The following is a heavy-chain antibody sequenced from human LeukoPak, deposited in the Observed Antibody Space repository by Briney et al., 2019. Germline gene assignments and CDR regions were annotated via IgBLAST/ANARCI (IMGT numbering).Heavy chain of an antibody. CDR1: GYTFTSYG. Sequence: ASVKVSCKASGYTFTSYGISWVRQAPGQGLEWMGWICGYNGNTNYALKVQGRVTMTPDTSPSTPYMELRSLRYEDTAVYYSARDWSIVAAGPGFDYWGAGTLVTASP. CDR2: ICGYNGNT. J-gene: IGHJ4*02. V-gene: IGHV1-18*01. CDR3: ARDWSIVAAGPGFDY. D-gene: IGHD6-13*01.